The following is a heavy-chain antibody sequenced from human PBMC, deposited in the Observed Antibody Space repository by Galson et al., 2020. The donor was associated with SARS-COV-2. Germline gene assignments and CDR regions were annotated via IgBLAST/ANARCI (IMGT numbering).Heavy chain of an antibody. D-gene: IGHD3-10*01. J-gene: IGHJ4*02. CDR1: GGSVSSYY. CDR2: IYYSGST. V-gene: IGHV4-59*02. Sequence: SETLSLTCTVSGGSVSSYYWSWIRQPPGKGLEWIGYIYYSGSTNYNSSLKSRVTILVDTSKNQFSLKLSSVTAADTAVYYCARVRKYYASGSYWPTDFDYWGQGTLVTVSS. CDR3: ARVRKYYASGSYWPTDFDY.